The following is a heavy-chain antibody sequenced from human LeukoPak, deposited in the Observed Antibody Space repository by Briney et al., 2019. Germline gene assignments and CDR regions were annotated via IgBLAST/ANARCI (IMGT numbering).Heavy chain of an antibody. V-gene: IGHV3-11*06. J-gene: IGHJ4*02. CDR1: GFPFSEYS. D-gene: IGHD1-1*01. Sequence: GGSLRLSCAASGFPFSEYSMNWVRPAPGKGLEWISYIGISSGNTKYADSVKGRFTVSGDNARNSLYLQMNSLRVEDTAVYYCARDHNYAFANWGQGTLVTVSS. CDR2: IGISSGNT. CDR3: ARDHNYAFAN.